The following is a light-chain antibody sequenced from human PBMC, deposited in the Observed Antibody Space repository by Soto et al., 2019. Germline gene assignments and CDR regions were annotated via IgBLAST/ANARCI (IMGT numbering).Light chain of an antibody. V-gene: IGKV3-15*01. CDR2: GAS. Sequence: IVMTQSPATLSVSPGERATLSCRASQSVSNKLAWYQQKRGQAPRLLIFGASTRATGIPARFSGSGSGTEFTLTISSLQSEDFAVYYCQQYNNWPLTFGGGTKVDIK. CDR1: QSVSNK. CDR3: QQYNNWPLT. J-gene: IGKJ4*01.